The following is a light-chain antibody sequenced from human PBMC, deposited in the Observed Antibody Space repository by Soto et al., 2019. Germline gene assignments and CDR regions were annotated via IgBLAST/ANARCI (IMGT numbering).Light chain of an antibody. Sequence: DIVMTQSPDSLAVSLGERATINCKSSQSVLYSSNNKNYLAWYQQKPGQPPKLLIYWASIRESGVPDRFSGSGSGTDFTLTINNLPAEDVAVYYCQQYYSPWTFGQGTKVEIK. J-gene: IGKJ1*01. CDR1: QSVLYSSNNKNY. V-gene: IGKV4-1*01. CDR2: WAS. CDR3: QQYYSPWT.